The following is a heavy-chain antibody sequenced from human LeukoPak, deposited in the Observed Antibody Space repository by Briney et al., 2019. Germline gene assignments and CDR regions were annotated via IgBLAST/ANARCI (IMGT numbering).Heavy chain of an antibody. D-gene: IGHD6-19*01. J-gene: IGHJ4*02. CDR3: ARDKQWLKCFDY. V-gene: IGHV3-74*01. CDR1: GFTFISYW. Sequence: GGSLRLSCTASGFTFISYWMHWVRQAPGKGLVWVSRINSDGSSTSYADSVKGRFTISRDNSKNTLYLQMYRLRPDDTAVYYCARDKQWLKCFDYWGQGTLVTVSS. CDR2: INSDGSST.